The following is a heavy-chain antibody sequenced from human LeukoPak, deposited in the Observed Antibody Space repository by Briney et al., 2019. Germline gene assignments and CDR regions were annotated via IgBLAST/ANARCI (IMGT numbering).Heavy chain of an antibody. CDR3: AREGGYCSSTSCYYGVDV. D-gene: IGHD2-2*01. J-gene: IGHJ6*02. V-gene: IGHV3-30-3*01. CDR1: GFTFSSYA. Sequence: GGSLRLSCAASGFTFSSYAMHWVRQAPGKGLEWVAVISYDGSNKYYADSVKGRFTISRDNSKNTLYLQMNSLRAEDTAVYYCAREGGYCSSTSCYYGVDVWGQGTTVTVSS. CDR2: ISYDGSNK.